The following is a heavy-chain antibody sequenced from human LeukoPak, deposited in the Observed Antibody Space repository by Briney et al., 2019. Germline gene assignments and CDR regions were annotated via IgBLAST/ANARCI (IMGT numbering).Heavy chain of an antibody. D-gene: IGHD2-21*01. CDR3: AKDVVDY. J-gene: IGHJ4*02. V-gene: IGHV3-23*01. CDR1: GFTFSSHD. CDR2: IRASGDKT. Sequence: PGGSLRLSCAASGFTFSSHDMTWVRQAPGKGLEWVSSIRASGDKTYYADSVKGRFTIFRDNSKNTLYLHMNSLRVEDTAVYYCAKDVVDYWSQGTLVTVSS.